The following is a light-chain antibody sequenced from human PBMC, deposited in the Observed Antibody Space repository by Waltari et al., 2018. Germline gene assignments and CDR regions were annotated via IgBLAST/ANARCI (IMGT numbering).Light chain of an antibody. Sequence: EIVMTQSPATLSVSPGEGATLSCRASQSISNKLAWYQQKPGQAPRLLIFGASTSGAGGVGGGGGCGCGVVFTIRIRSLLYVVVEVYLCKKYNKLPLTFGGGTRVEI. J-gene: IGKJ4*01. CDR2: GAS. CDR1: QSISNK. CDR3: KKYNKLPLT. V-gene: IGKV3-15*01.